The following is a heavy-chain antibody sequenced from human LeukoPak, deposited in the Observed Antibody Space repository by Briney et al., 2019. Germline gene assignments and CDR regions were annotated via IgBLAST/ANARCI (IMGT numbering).Heavy chain of an antibody. D-gene: IGHD2-2*01. Sequence: GRSLRLSCAASGFTFSSYAMHWVRQAPGKGPEWVAVISYDGSNKYYADSVKGRFTISRDNSKNTLYLQMNSLRAEDTAVYYCARDGPPRYCSSTSCLTYYFDYWGQGTLVTVSS. CDR1: GFTFSSYA. CDR3: ARDGPPRYCSSTSCLTYYFDY. CDR2: ISYDGSNK. V-gene: IGHV3-30*04. J-gene: IGHJ4*02.